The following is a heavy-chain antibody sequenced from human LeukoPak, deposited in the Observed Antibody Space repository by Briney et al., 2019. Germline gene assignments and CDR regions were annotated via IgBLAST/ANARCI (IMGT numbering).Heavy chain of an antibody. CDR2: ISGDGGST. CDR3: AKGRYCSGGSCYYFDY. CDR1: GFTFDDYA. Sequence: QPGGSLRLSCAASGFTFDDYAMHWVRQAPGKGLEWVSLISGDGGSTYYADSVKVRFTISRDNSKNSLYLQMNSLRTEDTALYYCAKGRYCSGGSCYYFDYWGQGTLVTVSS. V-gene: IGHV3-43*02. J-gene: IGHJ4*02. D-gene: IGHD2-15*01.